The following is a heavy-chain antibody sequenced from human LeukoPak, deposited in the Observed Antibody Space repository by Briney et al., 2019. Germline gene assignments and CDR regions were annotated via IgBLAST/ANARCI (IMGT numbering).Heavy chain of an antibody. CDR1: GFTFSSYA. CDR2: ISHDGSNK. Sequence: GGSLRLSCAASGFTFSSYAMHWVRQAPGKGLEWVAVISHDGSNKYYADSVKGRFTISRDNSKNTLYLQMNSLRAEDTAVYYCARGPGGWLQDYGSFDYWGQGTLVTVSS. V-gene: IGHV3-30*01. D-gene: IGHD5-24*01. J-gene: IGHJ4*02. CDR3: ARGPGGWLQDYGSFDY.